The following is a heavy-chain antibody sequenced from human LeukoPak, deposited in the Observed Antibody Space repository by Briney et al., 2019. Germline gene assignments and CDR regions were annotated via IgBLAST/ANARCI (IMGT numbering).Heavy chain of an antibody. CDR1: GGSISSGSYY. D-gene: IGHD2-8*01. CDR2: LSTSGNT. Sequence: SQTLSLTCTVSGGSISSGSYYWSWIRQPTGKGLEWIGRLSTSGNTNYNPSLESRVTISGDTSKNQFSPQLRSVTAADTAVYYCTRALCINGVCEWFDPWGQGTLVTVSS. CDR3: TRALCINGVCEWFDP. V-gene: IGHV4-61*02. J-gene: IGHJ5*02.